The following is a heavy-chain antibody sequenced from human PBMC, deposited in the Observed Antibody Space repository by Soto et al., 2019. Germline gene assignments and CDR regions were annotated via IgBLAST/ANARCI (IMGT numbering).Heavy chain of an antibody. CDR1: GYTFTGYY. D-gene: IGHD2-8*02. Sequence: EASVKVSCKASGYTFTGYYMHWVRQAPGQGLEWMGWINPDSGATNYAQNFQGRVTLTSDTSISTASMDLTSLTSDDTAVYYCARGDYGTGGYPFPYFDYWGQGTLVTVSS. J-gene: IGHJ4*02. CDR3: ARGDYGTGGYPFPYFDY. V-gene: IGHV1-2*02. CDR2: INPDSGAT.